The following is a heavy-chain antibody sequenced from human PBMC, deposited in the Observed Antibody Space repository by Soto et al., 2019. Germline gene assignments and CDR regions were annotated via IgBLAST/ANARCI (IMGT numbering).Heavy chain of an antibody. CDR1: GGSISSYY. J-gene: IGHJ4*02. V-gene: IGHV4-59*08. D-gene: IGHD6-19*01. Sequence: PSETLSLTCTVSGGSISSYYWSWIRQPPGKGLEWIGYIYYSGSTNYNPSLKSRVTISVDTSKNQFSLKLSSVTAADTAVYYCARTRGWYRSGGFDYWGQGTLVTVSS. CDR2: IYYSGST. CDR3: ARTRGWYRSGGFDY.